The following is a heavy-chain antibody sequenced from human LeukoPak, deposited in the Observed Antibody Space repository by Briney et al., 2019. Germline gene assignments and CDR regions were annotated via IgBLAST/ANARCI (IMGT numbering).Heavy chain of an antibody. CDR3: ATYYYDSSGYQLTYNWFDP. D-gene: IGHD3-22*01. V-gene: IGHV1-2*02. J-gene: IGHJ5*02. Sequence: ASVKVSCKASGYTFTGYYMHWVRQAPGQGLEWMGWINPNSGGTNYAQKFQGRVTMTRDTSISTAYMELSRLRSDDTAVYYCATYYYDSSGYQLTYNWFDPWGQGTLVTVSS. CDR2: INPNSGGT. CDR1: GYTFTGYY.